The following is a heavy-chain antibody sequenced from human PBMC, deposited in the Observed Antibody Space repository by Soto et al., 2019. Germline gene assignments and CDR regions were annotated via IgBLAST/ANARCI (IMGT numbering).Heavy chain of an antibody. Sequence: GESLKISCAASGFTFSSYAMHWVRQAPGKGLEWVAVISYDGSNKYYADSVKGRFTISRDNSKNTLYLQMNSLRAEDTAVYYCANSPHHDAFDIWGQGTMVTVSS. CDR2: ISYDGSNK. J-gene: IGHJ3*02. CDR1: GFTFSSYA. V-gene: IGHV3-30*04. CDR3: ANSPHHDAFDI.